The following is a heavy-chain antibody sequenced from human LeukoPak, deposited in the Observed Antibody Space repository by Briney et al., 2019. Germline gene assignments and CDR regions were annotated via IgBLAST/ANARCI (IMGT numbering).Heavy chain of an antibody. CDR1: GFTFSKYW. D-gene: IGHD6-19*01. V-gene: IGHV3-74*01. Sequence: PGGSLCLSCAASGFTFSKYWMLWVRQAPGKGLESVSRINTDGTVTTYAVSVKGRFTVSRDNADNTMFLQMNSVRDEDTAVYFCATKRWLDSPPDSWGQGTPVTVSS. J-gene: IGHJ4*02. CDR3: ATKRWLDSPPDS. CDR2: INTDGTVT.